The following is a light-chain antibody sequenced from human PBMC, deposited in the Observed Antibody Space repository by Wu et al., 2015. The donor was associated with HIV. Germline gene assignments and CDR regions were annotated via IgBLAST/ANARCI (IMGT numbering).Light chain of an antibody. Sequence: IVSTQSPGTLSLSPGERATLSCRASQSVTSNYLSWYQQKPGQAPRLLVFGASSRATGVPDRFSGSGSGTDFTLTISRLEPEDFAVYYCQQYGSSPITFGQGTRLE. CDR1: QSVTSNY. V-gene: IGKV3-20*01. J-gene: IGKJ5*01. CDR2: GAS. CDR3: QQYGSSPIT.